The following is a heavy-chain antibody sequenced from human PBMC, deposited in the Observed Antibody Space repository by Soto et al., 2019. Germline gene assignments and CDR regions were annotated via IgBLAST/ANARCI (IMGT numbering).Heavy chain of an antibody. Sequence: ASLKVSCKASGYTFTSYGISWVRQAPGQGLEWMGWISAYNGNTNYAQKLQGRVTMTTDTSTSTAYMELRSLRSDDTAVYYCAREKSTTVAHPPWFDRWGQGTVVTVSS. CDR3: AREKSTTVAHPPWFDR. CDR1: GYTFTSYG. V-gene: IGHV1-18*01. D-gene: IGHD4-17*01. CDR2: ISAYNGNT. J-gene: IGHJ5*02.